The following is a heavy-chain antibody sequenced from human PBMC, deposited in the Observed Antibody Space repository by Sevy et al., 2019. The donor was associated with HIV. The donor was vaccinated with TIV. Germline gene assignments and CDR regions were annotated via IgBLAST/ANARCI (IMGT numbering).Heavy chain of an antibody. D-gene: IGHD5-18*01. Sequence: GGSLRLSCEASAINIRDYWMNWVRQAPGKGLEWVANINADGSKIYYAESVKGRFTISRDSAKNSVFLQMTSLRAEDTAVYYCAKAQSSYGYGDWFDPWGQGTLVTVSS. CDR3: AKAQSSYGYGDWFDP. V-gene: IGHV3-7*05. CDR1: AINIRDYW. J-gene: IGHJ5*02. CDR2: INADGSKI.